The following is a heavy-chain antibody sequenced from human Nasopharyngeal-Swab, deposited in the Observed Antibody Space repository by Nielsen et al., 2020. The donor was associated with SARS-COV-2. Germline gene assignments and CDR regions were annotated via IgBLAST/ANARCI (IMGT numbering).Heavy chain of an antibody. J-gene: IGHJ4*02. Sequence: SETLSLTCTVSGASISSSSYYWGWIRQPPGKGLEWIGSISDSGIFLSGSTYYNPSLNSRVTISVDTSKNQFSLKLTSVTAADTAVYSCARLSSLHYYDTTQFDYWGLGTLVTVSS. CDR2: ISDSGIFLSGST. D-gene: IGHD3-22*01. V-gene: IGHV4-39*01. CDR1: GASISSSSYY. CDR3: ARLSSLHYYDTTQFDY.